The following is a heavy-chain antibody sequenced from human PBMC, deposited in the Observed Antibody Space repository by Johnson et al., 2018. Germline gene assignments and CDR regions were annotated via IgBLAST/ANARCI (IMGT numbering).Heavy chain of an antibody. CDR2: IWYDGSNK. CDR1: GFTFRNYG. J-gene: IGHJ3*01. CDR3: ARRVLDHAFDV. Sequence: QVQLVQSGGGVVQPGRSLRLSCAASGFTFRNYGMHWVRQAPGKGLEWGALIWYDGSNKHYADAVKGRFTLSRDNSKNTMSLQISSLRADDKAVYYCARRVLDHAFDVWGQGTMVTVSS. D-gene: IGHD3-10*01. V-gene: IGHV3-33*01.